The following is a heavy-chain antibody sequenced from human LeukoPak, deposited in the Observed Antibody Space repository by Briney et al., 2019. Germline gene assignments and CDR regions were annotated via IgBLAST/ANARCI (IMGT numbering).Heavy chain of an antibody. CDR1: GSLFTTYD. Sequence: APVKLSCTASGSLFTTYDIDWGRLAPGHGLEGRGWMNANPHNGATRYAQKFQCRVTMAANTSTKTFYMELSTLRSENTAVYFCARFLQYSMTPHRSELDFWGQGTLVIVSS. CDR2: MNANPHNGAT. CDR3: ARFLQYSMTPHRSELDF. J-gene: IGHJ4*02. D-gene: IGHD1-14*01. V-gene: IGHV1-8*01.